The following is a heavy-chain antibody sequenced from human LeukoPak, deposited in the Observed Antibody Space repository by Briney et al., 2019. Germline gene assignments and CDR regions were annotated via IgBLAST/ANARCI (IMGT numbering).Heavy chain of an antibody. CDR2: INHSGST. CDR1: GGSFSGYY. CDR3: ARGRVAAAGQGYFHH. Sequence: SETLSLTCAVYGGSFSGYYWSWIRQPPGKGLEWIGEINHSGSTNYNPSLKSRVTISVDASKNQFSLKLSSVTAADTAVYYCARGRVAAAGQGYFHHWGQGTLVTVSS. D-gene: IGHD6-13*01. J-gene: IGHJ1*01. V-gene: IGHV4-34*01.